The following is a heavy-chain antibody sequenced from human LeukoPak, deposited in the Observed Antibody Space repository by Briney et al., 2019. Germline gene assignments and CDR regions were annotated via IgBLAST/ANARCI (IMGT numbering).Heavy chain of an antibody. J-gene: IGHJ4*02. V-gene: IGHV4-61*02. CDR1: GGSISGGSYY. CDR3: ARTFYYYENTGYRDFFDS. D-gene: IGHD3-22*01. CDR2: IYVGGTI. Sequence: SETLSLTCTVSGGSISGGSYYWHWIRQPAGKGLEWIGRIYVGGTINYTPSLKSRVTISADTSSNQYSLRLSSVTAADTAVYYCARTFYYYENTGYRDFFDSWGQGTLVTVSS.